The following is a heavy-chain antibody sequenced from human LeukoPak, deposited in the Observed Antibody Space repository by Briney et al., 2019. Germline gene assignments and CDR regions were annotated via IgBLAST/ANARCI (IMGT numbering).Heavy chain of an antibody. J-gene: IGHJ5*02. CDR3: ARDLRSGRTNWFDP. D-gene: IGHD2-15*01. CDR1: GFTFSHYW. Sequence: GGSLRLSCVAYGFTFSHYWMTWVRQAPGKEPEWVANIKQDGSEIFYVDSVRGRFTISRDNAKNSLYLQMNSLRAEDTAVYYCARDLRSGRTNWFDPWGQGTQVTVSS. V-gene: IGHV3-7*01. CDR2: IKQDGSEI.